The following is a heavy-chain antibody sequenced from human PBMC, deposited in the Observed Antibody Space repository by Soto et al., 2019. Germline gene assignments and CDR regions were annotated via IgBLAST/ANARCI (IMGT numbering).Heavy chain of an antibody. D-gene: IGHD2-2*01. Sequence: ASVKVSCKVSGYTLTELSMHWVRQTPGKGLEWMGGFDPEDGETIYAQKFQGRVTMTEDTSTDTAYMELSSLRSEDTAVYYCATVSSTSLRGAFDIWGQGTMVTVSS. CDR1: GYTLTELS. J-gene: IGHJ3*02. CDR3: ATVSSTSLRGAFDI. V-gene: IGHV1-24*01. CDR2: FDPEDGET.